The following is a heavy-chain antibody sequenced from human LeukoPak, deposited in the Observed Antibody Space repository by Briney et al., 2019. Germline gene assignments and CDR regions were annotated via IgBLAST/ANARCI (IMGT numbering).Heavy chain of an antibody. Sequence: PGGSLRLSCAASGFTFSSYSMNWVRQAPGKGLEWVSSISSSSSYIYYADSVKGRFTISRDNAKNSLYLQMNSLRAGDTAVYYCAXXGXYYXGSGTAYYFDYWGQGTLVTVSS. CDR1: GFTFSSYS. CDR3: AXXGXYYXGSGTAYYFDY. V-gene: IGHV3-21*01. J-gene: IGHJ4*02. D-gene: IGHD3-10*01. CDR2: ISSSSSYI.